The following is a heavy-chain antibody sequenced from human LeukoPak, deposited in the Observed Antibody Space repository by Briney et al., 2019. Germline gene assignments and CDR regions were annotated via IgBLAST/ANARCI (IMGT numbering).Heavy chain of an antibody. CDR2: INPNSGGT. J-gene: IGHJ6*02. CDR3: ARVYCGGDCYSNYGMDV. D-gene: IGHD2-21*02. V-gene: IGHV1-2*02. Sequence: ASVKVSCKASGYTFTGYYMHWVRQAPGQGLEWMGWINPNSGGTNYAQKFQGRVTMTRDTSISTAYMELSRLRSDDTAVYYCARVYCGGDCYSNYGMDVWGQGTTVTVSS. CDR1: GYTFTGYY.